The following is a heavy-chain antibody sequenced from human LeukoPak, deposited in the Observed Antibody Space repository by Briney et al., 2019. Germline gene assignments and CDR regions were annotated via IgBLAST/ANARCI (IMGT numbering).Heavy chain of an antibody. J-gene: IGHJ4*02. CDR3: ARLNDYGGNTDY. V-gene: IGHV4-39*01. CDR1: GGSISSNPYY. Sequence: SETLSLTCTVSGGSISSNPYYWGCIRQPPGKGLEWIGTISYSGSTYYNPSLKSRVTISVDTSKNQFSLKLSSVTAADTAVFYCARLNDYGGNTDYWGQGTLVTVSS. D-gene: IGHD4-23*01. CDR2: ISYSGST.